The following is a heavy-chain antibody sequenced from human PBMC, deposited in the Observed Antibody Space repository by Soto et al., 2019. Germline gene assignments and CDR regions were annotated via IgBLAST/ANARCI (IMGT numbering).Heavy chain of an antibody. J-gene: IGHJ4*02. CDR3: ASTRDYFDY. CDR1: GGSISTGGYY. CDR2: IYYGGSS. D-gene: IGHD1-1*01. Sequence: PSETLSLTCTVSGGSISTGGYYWSWIRQHPGKGLEWIGYIYYGGSSSYNLSLKGRLTISVDTSKNQFSLKLSSVTAADTAVYYCASTRDYFDYWGQGILVTVSS. V-gene: IGHV4-31*03.